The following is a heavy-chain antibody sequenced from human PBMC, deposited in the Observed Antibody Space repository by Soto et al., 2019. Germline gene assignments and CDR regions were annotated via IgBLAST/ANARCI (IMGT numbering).Heavy chain of an antibody. CDR2: ISGSGGST. J-gene: IGHJ4*02. D-gene: IGHD2-15*01. CDR1: GVTFCSYA. Sequence: HPGGSLRLSCIASGVTFCSYAMSWVRQAPGKGLEWVSAISGSGGSTYYADSVKGRFTISRDNSKNTLYLQMNSLRAEDTAVYYCAKREYCSGGSCYGRDYWGQGTLVTVSS. V-gene: IGHV3-23*01. CDR3: AKREYCSGGSCYGRDY.